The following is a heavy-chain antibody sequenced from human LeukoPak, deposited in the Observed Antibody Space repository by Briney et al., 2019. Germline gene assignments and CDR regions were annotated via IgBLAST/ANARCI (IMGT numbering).Heavy chain of an antibody. J-gene: IGHJ4*02. CDR2: IYYSGST. CDR1: GGSISSGGYY. CDR3: GSSHSSSWYDF. V-gene: IGHV4-61*08. D-gene: IGHD6-13*01. Sequence: SETLSLTCTVSGGSISSGGYYWSWIRQPPGKGLEWIGYIYYSGSTNYNPSLKSRVTISVDTSKNQFSLKLSSVTAADTAVYFCGSSHSSSWYDFWGQGTLVTVSS.